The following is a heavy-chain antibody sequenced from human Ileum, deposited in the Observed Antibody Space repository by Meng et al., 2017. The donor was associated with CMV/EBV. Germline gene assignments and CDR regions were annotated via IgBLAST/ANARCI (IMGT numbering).Heavy chain of an antibody. CDR1: GFTFSSYS. J-gene: IGHJ4*02. V-gene: IGHV3-21*01. D-gene: IGHD7-27*01. CDR2: ISSSSSYI. Sequence: GESLKISCAASGFTFSSYSMNWVRQAPGKGLEWVSSISSSSSYIYYADSVKGRFTISRDNAKNSLYLQMNSLRAEDTAVYYCARDSNWAFDYWGQGTLVTVSS. CDR3: ARDSNWAFDY.